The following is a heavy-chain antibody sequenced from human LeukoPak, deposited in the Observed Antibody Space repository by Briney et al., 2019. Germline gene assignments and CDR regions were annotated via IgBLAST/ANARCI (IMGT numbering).Heavy chain of an antibody. J-gene: IGHJ4*02. Sequence: GASVKVSCEASGYTFTSYYMHWVRQAPGQGLEWMGRINPNSGGTNYAQKFQGRVTMTRDTSISTAYMELSRLRSDDTAVYYCARGYYYYDSSGYYPGHWGQGTLVTVSS. CDR2: INPNSGGT. CDR1: GYTFTSYY. D-gene: IGHD3-22*01. V-gene: IGHV1-2*06. CDR3: ARGYYYYDSSGYYPGH.